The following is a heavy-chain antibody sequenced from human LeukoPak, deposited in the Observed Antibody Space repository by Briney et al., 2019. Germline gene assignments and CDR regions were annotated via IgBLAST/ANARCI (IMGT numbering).Heavy chain of an antibody. CDR1: GYTFTSYG. CDR3: ARWSDIVVVPAAIGPDFDY. V-gene: IGHV1-18*04. D-gene: IGHD2-2*01. J-gene: IGHJ4*02. Sequence: ASVKVSRKASGYTFTSYGISWVRQAPGQGLEWMGWISAYNGNTNYAQKLQGRVTMTTDTSTSTAYMELRSLRSDDTAVYYCARWSDIVVVPAAIGPDFDYWGQGTLVTVSS. CDR2: ISAYNGNT.